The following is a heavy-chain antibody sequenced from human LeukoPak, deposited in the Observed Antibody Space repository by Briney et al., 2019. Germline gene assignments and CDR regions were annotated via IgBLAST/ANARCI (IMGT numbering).Heavy chain of an antibody. CDR3: ASWEPPVDY. Sequence: SETLSLTCAVYSGSLSGYYWSWIRQPPEKGLEWIGEINHSGSTNYNPSLKSRVTISVDTSKNQFSLKLSSVTAADTAVYYCASWEPPVDYWGQGTLVTVSS. D-gene: IGHD1-26*01. J-gene: IGHJ4*02. V-gene: IGHV4-34*01. CDR1: SGSLSGYY. CDR2: INHSGST.